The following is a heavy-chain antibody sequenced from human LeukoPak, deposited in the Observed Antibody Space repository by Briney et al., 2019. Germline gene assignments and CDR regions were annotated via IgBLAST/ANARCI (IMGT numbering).Heavy chain of an antibody. CDR3: LSGSYRHGAFDI. CDR1: GFTFSDYS. Sequence: PGGSLRLSCAASGFTFSDYSMNWVRQASGKGLEWVGRIRSKANSYATAYAASVKGRFTISRDDSKNTAYLQMNSLKTEDTAVYYCLSGSYRHGAFDIWGQGTMVTVSS. CDR2: IRSKANSYAT. J-gene: IGHJ3*02. V-gene: IGHV3-73*01. D-gene: IGHD1-26*01.